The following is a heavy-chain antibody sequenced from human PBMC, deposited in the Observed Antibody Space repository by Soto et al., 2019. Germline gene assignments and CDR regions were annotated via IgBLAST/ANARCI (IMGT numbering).Heavy chain of an antibody. J-gene: IGHJ5*02. V-gene: IGHV1-69*13. Sequence: SVKVSCKASGGTFGSYAISWVRQAPGQGLEWMGGIIPIFGTANYAQKFQGRVTITADESTSTAYMELSSLRSEDTAVYYCARGESSSSSDWFDPWGQGTLVTVSS. D-gene: IGHD6-6*01. CDR1: GGTFGSYA. CDR2: IIPIFGTA. CDR3: ARGESSSSSDWFDP.